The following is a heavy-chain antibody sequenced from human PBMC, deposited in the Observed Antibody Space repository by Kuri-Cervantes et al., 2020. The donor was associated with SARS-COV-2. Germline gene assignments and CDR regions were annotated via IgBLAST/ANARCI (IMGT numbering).Heavy chain of an antibody. Sequence: SETLSLTCTVSGGSISSGSYYWGWIRQPAGKGLEWIGYIYTSGSTNYNPSLKSRVTISVDTSKNQFSLKLSSVTAVDTAVYYCAREGSSSANYYYYYMDVWGKGTTVTVSS. J-gene: IGHJ6*03. D-gene: IGHD6-6*01. CDR2: IYTSGST. CDR1: GGSISSGSYY. V-gene: IGHV4-61*09. CDR3: AREGSSSANYYYYYMDV.